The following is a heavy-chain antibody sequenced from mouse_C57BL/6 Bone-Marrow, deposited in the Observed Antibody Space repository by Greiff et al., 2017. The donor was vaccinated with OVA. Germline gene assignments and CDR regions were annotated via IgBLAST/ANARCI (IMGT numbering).Heavy chain of an antibody. D-gene: IGHD1-1*01. Sequence: QVQLQQSGAELVKPGASVKISCKASGYAFSSYWMNWVKQRPGTGLEWIGQIYPGDGDTNYNGKFKGKATLTADKSSSTAYMQRISLTSEDSAVYFCSRTTVVDYWGQGTTLTVSS. J-gene: IGHJ2*01. CDR2: IYPGDGDT. V-gene: IGHV1-80*01. CDR3: SRTTVVDY. CDR1: GYAFSSYW.